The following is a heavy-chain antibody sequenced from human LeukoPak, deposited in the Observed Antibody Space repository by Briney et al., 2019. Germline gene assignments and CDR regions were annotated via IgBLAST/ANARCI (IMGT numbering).Heavy chain of an antibody. CDR1: GGSISSSSYY. V-gene: IGHV4-39*07. Sequence: SETLSLTCTVSGGSISSSSYYWGWIRQPPGKGLEWIGSIYYSGSTYYNPSLKSRVTISVDTSKNQFSLKLSSVTAADTAVYYCARANEKVKYYYYGMDVWGQGTTVTVSS. CDR2: IYYSGST. J-gene: IGHJ6*02. CDR3: ARANEKVKYYYYGMDV. D-gene: IGHD1-1*01.